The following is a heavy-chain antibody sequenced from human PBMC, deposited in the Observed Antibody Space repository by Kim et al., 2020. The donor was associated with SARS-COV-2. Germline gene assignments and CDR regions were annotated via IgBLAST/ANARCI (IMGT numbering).Heavy chain of an antibody. J-gene: IGHJ4*02. V-gene: IGHV3-15*01. CDR1: GFTFSNAW. Sequence: GGSLRLSCAASGFTFSNAWMSWVRQAPGKGLEWVGRIKSKTDGGTTDYAAPVKGRFTISRDDSKNTLYLQMNSLKTEDTAVYYCTTERVVVAVSFDYWGQGTLVTVSS. CDR3: TTERVVVAVSFDY. CDR2: IKSKTDGGTT. D-gene: IGHD2-15*01.